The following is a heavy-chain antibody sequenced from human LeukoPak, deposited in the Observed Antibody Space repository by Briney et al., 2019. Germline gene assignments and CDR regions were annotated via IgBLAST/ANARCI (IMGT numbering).Heavy chain of an antibody. CDR1: GFTLSSYA. D-gene: IGHD3-10*01. V-gene: IGHV3-23*01. CDR3: AQDHYYGSGSYLEYFQH. CDR2: ISGSGGST. Sequence: PGGSLRLSCAASGFTLSSYALSRVRQAPGEGLGWVSAISGSGGSTYYADSVKGRFTISRDNSKNTLYLQMNSLRAEDTAVYYCAQDHYYGSGSYLEYFQHWGQGTLVTVSS. J-gene: IGHJ1*01.